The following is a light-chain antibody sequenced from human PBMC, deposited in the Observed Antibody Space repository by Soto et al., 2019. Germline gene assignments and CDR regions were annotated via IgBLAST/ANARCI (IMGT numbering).Light chain of an antibody. CDR1: HSIDAW. J-gene: IGKJ1*01. CDR3: HQYGNYSWA. CDR2: KAS. Sequence: DIQMTQSPSTLSASVGDRVTMTCRASHSIDAWLACSQHKPGKAPNLLIYKASILVSGVPSRFSGSGSGTEFTLTSSSLQPDDFATYDCHQYGNYSWALGQGTKVEIK. V-gene: IGKV1-5*03.